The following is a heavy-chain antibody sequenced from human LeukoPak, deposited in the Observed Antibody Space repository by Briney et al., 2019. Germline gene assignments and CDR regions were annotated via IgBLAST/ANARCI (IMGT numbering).Heavy chain of an antibody. CDR2: IYYSGST. V-gene: IGHV4-59*01. CDR3: ARGGGYDSSGEFDY. J-gene: IGHJ4*02. CDR1: GGSISSYY. D-gene: IGHD3-22*01. Sequence: PSETLSLTCTVSGGSISSYYWRWIRLPPGKELEWIGYIYYSGSTNYNPSLKSRVTISVDTSKNQFSLKLSSVTAADTAVYYCARGGGYDSSGEFDYWGQGTLVTVSS.